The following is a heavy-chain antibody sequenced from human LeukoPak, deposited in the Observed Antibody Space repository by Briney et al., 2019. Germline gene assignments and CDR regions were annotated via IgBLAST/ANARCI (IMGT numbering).Heavy chain of an antibody. CDR3: ATQSITLVVVISPFDY. J-gene: IGHJ4*02. V-gene: IGHV3-30*02. Sequence: PGGSLRLSCAASGFTFINYAMSWVRQAPGKGLEWVALIQDDGATTNYVDSVRGRFTISRDNSKSTVYLQMNSLKPDDTAVYYCATQSITLVVVISPFDYWGQGTLVTVSS. D-gene: IGHD3-22*01. CDR2: IQDDGATT. CDR1: GFTFINYA.